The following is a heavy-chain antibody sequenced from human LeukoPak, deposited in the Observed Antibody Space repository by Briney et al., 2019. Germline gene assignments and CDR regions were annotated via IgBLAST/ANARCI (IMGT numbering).Heavy chain of an antibody. CDR3: AREEQLAPFDY. CDR1: GGTFSSYA. D-gene: IGHD6-6*01. Sequence: GASVKVSCKASGGTFSSYAISWVRQAPGQGLEWMGRIIPIFGIANYAQKFQGRVTITADKSTSTAYMELSSLRSKDTAVYYCAREEQLAPFDYWGQGTLVTVSS. CDR2: IIPIFGIA. V-gene: IGHV1-69*04. J-gene: IGHJ4*02.